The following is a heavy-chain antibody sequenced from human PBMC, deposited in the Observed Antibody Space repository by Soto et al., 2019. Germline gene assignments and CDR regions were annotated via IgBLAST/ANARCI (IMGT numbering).Heavy chain of an antibody. J-gene: IGHJ6*02. D-gene: IGHD2-2*01. CDR3: ARDACSSTSCVYYYYGMDV. CDR2: ISAYNGNT. Sequence: QVQLVQSGAEVKKPGASVKVSCKASGYTFTSYGISWVRQAPGQGLEWMGWISAYNGNTNYAQKLQGRDTMTTDTSTSTAYMELRSLRSDDTAVYYCARDACSSTSCVYYYYGMDVWGQGTTVTVSS. CDR1: GYTFTSYG. V-gene: IGHV1-18*01.